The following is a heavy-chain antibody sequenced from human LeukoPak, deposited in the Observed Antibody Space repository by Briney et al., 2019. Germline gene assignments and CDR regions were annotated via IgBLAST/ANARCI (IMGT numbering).Heavy chain of an antibody. J-gene: IGHJ2*01. CDR1: GFTFSNYW. D-gene: IGHD3-22*01. CDR2: INQDGSEM. V-gene: IGHV3-7*01. CDR3: ARDQGSMILVRTINWYFDL. Sequence: GGSLRLSCAASGFTFSNYWMSLVRQAPGKGLEWLANINQDGSEMYYVDSVKGRFTISRDNGKNSLYLQINSLRADDTAVYYCARDQGSMILVRTINWYFDLWGRGTLVTVSS.